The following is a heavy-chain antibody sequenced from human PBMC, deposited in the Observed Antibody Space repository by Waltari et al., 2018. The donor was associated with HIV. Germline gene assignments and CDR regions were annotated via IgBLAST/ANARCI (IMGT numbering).Heavy chain of an antibody. CDR3: TRHPDIVVVPGADSY. Sequence: EVQLVESGGGLVQPGGSLKLSCAASGFTFSGSAMHWVRQASGKGLEWVGRSRSKANSYATAYAASVKGRFTISRDDSKNTAYLQMNSLKTEDTAVYYCTRHPDIVVVPGADSYWGQGTLVTVSS. D-gene: IGHD2-2*01. V-gene: IGHV3-73*02. J-gene: IGHJ4*02. CDR1: GFTFSGSA. CDR2: SRSKANSYAT.